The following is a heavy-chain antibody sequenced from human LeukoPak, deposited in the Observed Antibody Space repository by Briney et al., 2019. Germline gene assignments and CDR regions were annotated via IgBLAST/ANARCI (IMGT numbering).Heavy chain of an antibody. Sequence: ASVKVSCKASGYTFTCYYMHWVRQAPGQGLEWMGWINPNSGGTNYAQKFQGRVTMTRDTSISTAYMELSRLRSDDTAVYYCARVGSLWELRLSLGYWGQGTLVTVSS. V-gene: IGHV1-2*02. CDR1: GYTFTCYY. CDR2: INPNSGGT. J-gene: IGHJ4*02. D-gene: IGHD1-26*01. CDR3: ARVGSLWELRLSLGY.